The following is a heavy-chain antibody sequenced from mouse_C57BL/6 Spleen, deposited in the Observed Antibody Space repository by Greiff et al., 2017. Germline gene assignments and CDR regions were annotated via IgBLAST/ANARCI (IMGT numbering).Heavy chain of an antibody. D-gene: IGHD2-4*01. CDR2: IYPRSGNT. Sequence: VQVVESGAELARPGASVKLSCKASGYTFTSYGISWVKQRTGQGLEWIGEIYPRSGNTYYNEKFKGKATLTADKSSSTAYMELRSLTSEDSAVYFCARDYDYGDWYFDVWGTGTTVTVSS. J-gene: IGHJ1*03. V-gene: IGHV1-81*01. CDR1: GYTFTSYG. CDR3: ARDYDYGDWYFDV.